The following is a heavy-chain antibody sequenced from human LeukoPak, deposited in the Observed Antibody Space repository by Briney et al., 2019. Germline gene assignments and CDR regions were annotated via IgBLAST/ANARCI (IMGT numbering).Heavy chain of an antibody. D-gene: IGHD3-3*01. J-gene: IGHJ4*02. Sequence: GGSLRLSCAASGFTFSSYNMNWVRQAPGKGLEWVSSISSSSSYINYADSVKGRFTISRDNAKNSLYLQMNSLRAEDTAVYWCARDYIAYDPLDYWGQGTLVTVSS. CDR1: GFTFSSYN. CDR2: ISSSSSYI. CDR3: ARDYIAYDPLDY. V-gene: IGHV3-21*01.